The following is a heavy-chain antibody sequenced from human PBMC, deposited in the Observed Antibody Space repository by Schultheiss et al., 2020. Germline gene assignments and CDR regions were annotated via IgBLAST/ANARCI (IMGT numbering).Heavy chain of an antibody. CDR3: AKALYCSGGSCLYYYYYYGMDV. Sequence: ASVKVSCKASGYTFTSYAMHWVRQAPGQRLEWMGWINAGNGNTKYSQKFQGRVTITRDTSTDTAYMELSSLRSEDTAVYYCAKALYCSGGSCLYYYYYYGMDVWGQGTTVTVYS. CDR1: GYTFTSYA. CDR2: INAGNGNT. V-gene: IGHV1-3*01. D-gene: IGHD2-15*01. J-gene: IGHJ6*02.